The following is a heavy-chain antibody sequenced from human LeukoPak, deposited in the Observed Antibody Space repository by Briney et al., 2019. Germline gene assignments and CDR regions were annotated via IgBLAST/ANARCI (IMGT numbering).Heavy chain of an antibody. V-gene: IGHV1-2*02. CDR2: INPNSGGT. CDR1: GYTFTGYY. Sequence: ASVKVSCNASGYTFTGYYMHWVRQPPGQGLEWMGWINPNSGGTNYAQKFQSRVTMTRDTSISTAYMELSRLRSDDTAVYYCARVVQAAGGMYYFDYWGQGTRVTVSA. D-gene: IGHD6-13*01. CDR3: ARVVQAAGGMYYFDY. J-gene: IGHJ4*02.